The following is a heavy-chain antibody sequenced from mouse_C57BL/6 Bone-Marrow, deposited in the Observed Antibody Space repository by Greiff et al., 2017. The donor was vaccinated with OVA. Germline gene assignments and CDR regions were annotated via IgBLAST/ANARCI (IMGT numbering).Heavy chain of an antibody. CDR2: IEPSDSYT. V-gene: IGHV1-69*01. J-gene: IGHJ2*01. CDR3: ARESSSGYGYYFDY. Sequence: VQLQQPGAELVMPGASVKLSCKASGYTFTSYWMHWVKQRPGQGLEWIGEIEPSDSYTNYNQKFKGKSTLTVDKSSSTAYMQLSSLTSEDSAVYYCARESSSGYGYYFDYWGQGTTLTVSS. CDR1: GYTFTSYW. D-gene: IGHD3-2*02.